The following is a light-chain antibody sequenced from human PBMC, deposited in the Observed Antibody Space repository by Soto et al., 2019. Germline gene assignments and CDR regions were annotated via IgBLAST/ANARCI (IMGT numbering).Light chain of an antibody. CDR2: GAS. V-gene: IGKV1-9*01. J-gene: IGKJ4*01. CDR3: QQLKTFPLT. CDR1: QGINSY. Sequence: DIQLTQSPSFLSASVGDRVTITCRASQGINSYLAWYQQKPGKAPNLLIYGASTLQSGVPSRFRGSGSATEFTLTISSLQPEDFATYYCQQLKTFPLTFGGGTKVEIK.